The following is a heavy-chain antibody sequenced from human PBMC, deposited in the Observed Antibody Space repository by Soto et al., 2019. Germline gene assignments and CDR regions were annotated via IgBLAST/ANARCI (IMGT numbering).Heavy chain of an antibody. D-gene: IGHD3-3*01. Sequence: EVQLLESGGGLVQPGGSLRLSCAASGFTFSSYGMSWVRRAPGKGLEWVSAISGSGGSTYYADSVKGRFTVSRDNSKNTLYLQMNSLRAEDTAVYYCAKSVSFGVADYFDYWGQGTLVTVSS. CDR2: ISGSGGST. J-gene: IGHJ4*02. V-gene: IGHV3-23*01. CDR1: GFTFSSYG. CDR3: AKSVSFGVADYFDY.